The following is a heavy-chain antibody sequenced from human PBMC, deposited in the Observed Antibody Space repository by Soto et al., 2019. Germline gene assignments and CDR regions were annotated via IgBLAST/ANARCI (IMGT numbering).Heavy chain of an antibody. CDR1: GFTYSSYW. J-gene: IGHJ5*02. Sequence: PGGSLRLSCAASGFTYSSYWMHWVRQAPGKGLVWVSRINSDGSSTSYADSVKGRFTISRDNSKNTLYLQMNSLRAEDTAVYYCAKDIITMIVHPPRERPPWFAPWGQGTLVTVCS. CDR3: AKDIITMIVHPPRERPPWFAP. D-gene: IGHD3-22*01. CDR2: INSDGSST. V-gene: IGHV3-74*01.